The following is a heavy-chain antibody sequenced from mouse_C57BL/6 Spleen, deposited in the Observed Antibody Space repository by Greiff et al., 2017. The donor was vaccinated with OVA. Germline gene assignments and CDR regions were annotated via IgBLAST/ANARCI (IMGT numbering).Heavy chain of an antibody. Sequence: EVKLMESGGDLVKPGGSLKLSCAASGFTFSSDGMSWVRQTPDKRLEWVATISSGGSYTYYPDSVKGRFTISRDNAKNTLYLQMSSLKSEDTAMYYCARLDGSLYWYFDVWGTGTTVTVSS. J-gene: IGHJ1*03. CDR1: GFTFSSDG. V-gene: IGHV5-6*01. CDR3: ARLDGSLYWYFDV. CDR2: ISSGGSYT. D-gene: IGHD1-1*01.